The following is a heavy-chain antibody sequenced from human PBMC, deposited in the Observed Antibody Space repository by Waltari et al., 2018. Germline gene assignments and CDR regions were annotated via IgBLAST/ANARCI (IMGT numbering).Heavy chain of an antibody. Sequence: EVELVESGGGLVQPGGSLRLSCAASGFTFNSYWMTWVRQAPGKGLEWVANIKKDGSETYSVDSVKGRFTFSRDNAKNSLFLQMNSLRAEDTAVYYCARIGGYRRLDYWGQGTLVTVSS. CDR2: IKKDGSET. J-gene: IGHJ4*02. D-gene: IGHD5-12*01. CDR3: ARIGGYRRLDY. CDR1: GFTFNSYW. V-gene: IGHV3-7*01.